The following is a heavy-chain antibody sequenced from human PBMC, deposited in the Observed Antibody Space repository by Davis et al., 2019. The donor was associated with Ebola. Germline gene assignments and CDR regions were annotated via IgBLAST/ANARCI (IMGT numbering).Heavy chain of an antibody. Sequence: GGSLRLSCAASGFTFSSYWMSWVRQAPGKGLEWVANIKQDRSEKYYVDSVKGRFTISRDNAKNSLYLQMNSLRAEDTAVYYCARDLRIAVAPVGYWGQGTLVTVSS. D-gene: IGHD6-19*01. CDR3: ARDLRIAVAPVGY. V-gene: IGHV3-7*01. CDR1: GFTFSSYW. J-gene: IGHJ4*02. CDR2: IKQDRSEK.